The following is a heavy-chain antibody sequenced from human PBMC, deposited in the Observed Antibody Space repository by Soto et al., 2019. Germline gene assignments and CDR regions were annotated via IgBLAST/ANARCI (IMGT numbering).Heavy chain of an antibody. Sequence: GGALRLSCAASGFTFSSYSMNWVRQAPGKGLEWGPSISSSSSCIYYADSVKGRFTISRDNAKNSLYLQMNSLRAEDTAVYYCARGYSYGYGVSFVDYWGQGTLVTVSS. D-gene: IGHD5-18*01. V-gene: IGHV3-21*01. CDR1: GFTFSSYS. CDR3: ARGYSYGYGVSFVDY. CDR2: ISSSSSCI. J-gene: IGHJ4*02.